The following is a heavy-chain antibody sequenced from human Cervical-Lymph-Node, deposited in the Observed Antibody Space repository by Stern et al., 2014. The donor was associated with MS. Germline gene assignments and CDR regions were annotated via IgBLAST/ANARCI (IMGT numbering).Heavy chain of an antibody. CDR1: GYMFTNYW. Sequence: VQLVQSGPQVRKAGESLKISCQASGYMFTNYWIGWVRQLPGKGLEWMGLVYPDDSDARYSPSFQGQVPISADKSTGTAYLHWSTLKASDSAIYYCAKGAPPDSWGQGTLVTVSS. CDR3: AKGAPPDS. V-gene: IGHV5-51*03. CDR2: VYPDDSDA. J-gene: IGHJ5*01. D-gene: IGHD4/OR15-4a*01.